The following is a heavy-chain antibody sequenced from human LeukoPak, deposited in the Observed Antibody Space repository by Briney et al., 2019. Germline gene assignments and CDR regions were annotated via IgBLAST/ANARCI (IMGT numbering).Heavy chain of an antibody. CDR1: GFTFSSYS. J-gene: IGHJ6*03. V-gene: IGHV3-21*04. CDR3: AKDIRGDYYYYYMDV. Sequence: GGSLRLSCAASGFTFSSYSMNWVRQAPGKGLEWVSSISSSSSYIYYADSVKGRFTISRDNAKNSLYLQMNSLRAEDTALYYCAKDIRGDYYYYYMDVWGKGTTVTISS. CDR2: ISSSSSYI. D-gene: IGHD4-17*01.